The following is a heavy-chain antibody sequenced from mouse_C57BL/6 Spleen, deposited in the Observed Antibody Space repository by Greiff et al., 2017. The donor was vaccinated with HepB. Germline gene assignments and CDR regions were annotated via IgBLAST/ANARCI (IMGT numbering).Heavy chain of an antibody. CDR2: INPGSGGT. J-gene: IGHJ2*01. Sequence: VKLQESGAELVRPGTSVKVSCKASGYAFTNYLIEWVKQRPGQGLEWIGVINPGSGGTNYNEKFKGKATLTADKSSSTAYMQLSSLTSEDSAVYFCARGGPGDYFDYWGQGTTLTVSS. CDR3: ARGGPGDYFDY. CDR1: GYAFTNYL. V-gene: IGHV1-54*01.